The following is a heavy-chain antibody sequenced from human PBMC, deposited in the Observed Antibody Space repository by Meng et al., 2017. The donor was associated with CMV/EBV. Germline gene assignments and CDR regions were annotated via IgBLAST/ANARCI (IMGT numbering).Heavy chain of an antibody. J-gene: IGHJ6*02. Sequence: GGSLRLSCTASGFTFGDYAMSWVRQAPGKGLEWVGFIRSKAYGGTTEYAASVKGRITISRDDSKSIAYLQMNSLKTEDTAVYYCTQPGSGSYYNPYYYYGMDVWGQGTTVTVSS. D-gene: IGHD3-10*01. CDR3: TQPGSGSYYNPYYYYGMDV. CDR1: GFTFGDYA. CDR2: IRSKAYGGTT. V-gene: IGHV3-49*04.